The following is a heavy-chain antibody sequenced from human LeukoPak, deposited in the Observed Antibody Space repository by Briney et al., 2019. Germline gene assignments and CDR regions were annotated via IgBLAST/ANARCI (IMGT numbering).Heavy chain of an antibody. Sequence: GGSLRLSCAASGFTFSSYDMNWVRQAPGKGLEWVSYISSSGSTIYYADSVKGRFTISRDNAKNSLYLQMNSLRAEDTAVYYCARGVVPAANVDFGFDYWGQGTLVTVSS. V-gene: IGHV3-48*03. J-gene: IGHJ4*02. CDR3: ARGVVPAANVDFGFDY. D-gene: IGHD2-2*01. CDR1: GFTFSSYD. CDR2: ISSSGSTI.